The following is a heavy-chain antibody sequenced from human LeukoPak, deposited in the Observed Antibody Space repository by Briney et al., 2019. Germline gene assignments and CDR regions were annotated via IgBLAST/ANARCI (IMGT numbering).Heavy chain of an antibody. CDR2: ISGDGGNT. J-gene: IGHJ5*02. V-gene: IGHV3-9*01. Sequence: GRSLRLSCAASGFTFDDYAMQWVRQAPGKGLEWVSGISGDGGNTCYVGSVKGRFTVSRDNAKNSLYLQMDSLRAEDTALYYCTEDTTAGRVTLFGVTFRTLDHWGQGALVTVSS. CDR1: GFTFDDYA. D-gene: IGHD3-3*01. CDR3: TEDTTAGRVTLFGVTFRTLDH.